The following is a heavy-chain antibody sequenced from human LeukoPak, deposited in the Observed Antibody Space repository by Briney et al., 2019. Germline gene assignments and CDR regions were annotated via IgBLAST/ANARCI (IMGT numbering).Heavy chain of an antibody. V-gene: IGHV3-11*01. J-gene: IGHJ4*02. CDR3: ASSAAGIHIDY. D-gene: IGHD6-13*01. CDR1: GFTFSDYY. Sequence: GGSLRLSCAASGFTFSDYYMSWTRQAPGKGLEWVSYISSSGSTIYYADSVKGRFTISRDNAKNSLYLQMNSLRAEDTAVYYCASSAAGIHIDYWGQGTLVTVSS. CDR2: ISSSGSTI.